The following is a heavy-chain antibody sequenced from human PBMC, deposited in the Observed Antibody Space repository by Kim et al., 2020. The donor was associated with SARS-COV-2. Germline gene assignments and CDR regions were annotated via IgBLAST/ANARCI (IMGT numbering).Heavy chain of an antibody. D-gene: IGHD1-26*01. Sequence: ASVKVSCKASGYTFTSYAMHWVRQAPGQRLEWMGWINAGNGNTKYSQKFQGRVTITRDTSASTAYMELSSLRSEDTAVYYCARGVEWELLWGLSKLNWFDPWGQGTLVTVSS. J-gene: IGHJ5*02. CDR1: GYTFTSYA. CDR3: ARGVEWELLWGLSKLNWFDP. CDR2: INAGNGNT. V-gene: IGHV1-3*01.